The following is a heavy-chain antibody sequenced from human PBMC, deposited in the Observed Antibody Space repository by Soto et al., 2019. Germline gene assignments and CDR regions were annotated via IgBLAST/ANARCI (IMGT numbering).Heavy chain of an antibody. CDR1: GASIRGSYYF. V-gene: IGHV4-30-4*08. CDR3: ARISYSSRAPYFDS. D-gene: IGHD6-19*01. Sequence: PSETLSLTCTVTGASIRGSYYFWSWIRQPPGEGLEWLGYVYSTGSTYYNPSLKSRISMSVDTSKNHFSLQMNSVTPEDTAVYYCARISYSSRAPYFDSWGQGTLVTVSS. J-gene: IGHJ4*02. CDR2: VYSTGST.